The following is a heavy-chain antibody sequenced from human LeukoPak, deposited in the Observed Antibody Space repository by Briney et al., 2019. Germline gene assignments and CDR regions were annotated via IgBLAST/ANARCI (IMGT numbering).Heavy chain of an antibody. CDR2: ISGSGGST. V-gene: IGHV3-23*01. CDR1: GFTFSSYA. Sequence: PGGSLRLSXAASGFTFSSYAMSWVCQAPGKGLEWVSAISGSGGSTYYADSAKGRFTISRDNSKNTLYLQMNSLRAEDTAVYYCAKGIVVGATPYYFDYWGQGTLVTVSS. D-gene: IGHD1-26*01. CDR3: AKGIVVGATPYYFDY. J-gene: IGHJ4*02.